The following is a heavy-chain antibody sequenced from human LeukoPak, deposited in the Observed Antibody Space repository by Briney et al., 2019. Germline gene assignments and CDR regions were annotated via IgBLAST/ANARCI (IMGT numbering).Heavy chain of an antibody. J-gene: IGHJ5*02. CDR2: INPNSGGT. CDR1: GYTFTGYY. D-gene: IGHD3-10*01. Sequence: ASVKVSCKASGYTFTGYYMHWVRQAPGQGLEWMGWINPNSGGTSCAQKFQGRVTMTRDTSISTAYMELSRLRSDDTAVYYCARVEYYGSGSQNWFDPWGQGTLVTVSS. V-gene: IGHV1-2*02. CDR3: ARVEYYGSGSQNWFDP.